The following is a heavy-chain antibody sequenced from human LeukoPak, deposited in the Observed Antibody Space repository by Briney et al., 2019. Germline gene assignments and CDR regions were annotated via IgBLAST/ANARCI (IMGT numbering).Heavy chain of an antibody. J-gene: IGHJ4*02. D-gene: IGHD2-15*01. Sequence: GGSLRLSCTASGFSFSTYAMTWVRSAPGKGLEWISSMSSGSRYIYYADSVRGRFTISRDNTKNSLYLLMNNLRAEDTAIYYCARDRPTGASRVFVVQWGQGTPVTVSS. CDR2: MSSGSRYI. CDR3: ARDRPTGASRVFVVQ. CDR1: GFSFSTYA. V-gene: IGHV3-21*06.